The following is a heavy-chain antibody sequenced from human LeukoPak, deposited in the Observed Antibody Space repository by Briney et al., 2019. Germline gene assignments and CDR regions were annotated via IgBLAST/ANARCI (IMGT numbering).Heavy chain of an antibody. Sequence: GGSLRLSCAASGFTSSSYWMNWVRQAPGKGLECVASINQEGSRTYYVDSVKGRFTISRDNAHNSLHLQMNSLRAEDTAVYYCATYISSFGFFDYWRQGILVTVSS. CDR2: INQEGSRT. CDR3: ATYISSFGFFDY. CDR1: GFTSSSYW. V-gene: IGHV3-7*01. J-gene: IGHJ4*02. D-gene: IGHD6-6*01.